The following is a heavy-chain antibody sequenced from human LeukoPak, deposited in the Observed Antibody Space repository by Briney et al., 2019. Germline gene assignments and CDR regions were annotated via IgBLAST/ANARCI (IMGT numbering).Heavy chain of an antibody. CDR3: ARSPWFVVVPAAIVGDAFDI. D-gene: IGHD2-2*02. V-gene: IGHV4-4*09. Sequence: SETLSLTCTVPGGSISSYYWSWIRQPPGKGLEWIGYIYTSGSTNYNPSLKSRVTISVDTSKNQFSLKLSSVTAADTAVYYCARSPWFVVVPAAIVGDAFDIWGQGTMVTVSS. CDR1: GGSISSYY. CDR2: IYTSGST. J-gene: IGHJ3*02.